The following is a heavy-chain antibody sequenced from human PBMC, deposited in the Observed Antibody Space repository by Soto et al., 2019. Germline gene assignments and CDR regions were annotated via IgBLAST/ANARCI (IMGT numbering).Heavy chain of an antibody. CDR3: ARGKYPGAVDV. J-gene: IGHJ3*01. V-gene: IGHV3-11*01. CDR2: ISGPGSVI. Sequence: QMQLVESGGGLVRSGGSLKLSCVSSGFTFSDHYMHWMRQAPGKGLEWVSYISGPGSVISYADSVKGRFTISRDNAKDSLFLQVNSLRAEDTALYYCARGKYPGAVDVWGQGTMVTVSS. CDR1: GFTFSDHY.